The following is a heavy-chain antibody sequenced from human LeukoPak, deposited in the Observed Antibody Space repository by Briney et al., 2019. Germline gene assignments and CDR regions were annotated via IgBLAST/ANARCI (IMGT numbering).Heavy chain of an antibody. V-gene: IGHV1-69*05. CDR2: IIPIFGTA. J-gene: IGHJ5*02. CDR1: GGTFSSYA. Sequence: ASVKVSCKASGGTFSSYAISWVRQAPGQGLEWMGRIIPIFGTANYAQKFQGRVTITTDESTSTAYMELSSLRSEDTAVYYCARGTWIQLWSRSLPFDPWGQGTLVTVSS. CDR3: ARGTWIQLWSRSLPFDP. D-gene: IGHD5-18*01.